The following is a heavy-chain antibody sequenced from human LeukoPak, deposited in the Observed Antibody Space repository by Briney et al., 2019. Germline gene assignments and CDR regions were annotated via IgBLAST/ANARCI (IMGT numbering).Heavy chain of an antibody. J-gene: IGHJ6*02. D-gene: IGHD5-18*01. CDR1: GFTFSSYS. CDR2: ISSSSSTI. Sequence: PGGSLRLSCAASGFTFSSYSMNWVRQAPGKGLEWVSYISSSSSTIYYADSVKGRFTISRDNAKNSLYLQMNSLRAEDTAVYYCARLPRGYSYGNYYYYCMDVWGQGTTVTVSS. V-gene: IGHV3-48*01. CDR3: ARLPRGYSYGNYYYYCMDV.